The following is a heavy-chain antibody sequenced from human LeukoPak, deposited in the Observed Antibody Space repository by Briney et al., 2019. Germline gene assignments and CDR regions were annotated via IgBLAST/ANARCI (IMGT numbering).Heavy chain of an antibody. J-gene: IGHJ4*02. CDR2: IIPIFGTA. V-gene: IGHV1-69*06. CDR1: GGTFSSYA. D-gene: IGHD3-22*01. Sequence: ASVKVSCKASGGTFSSYAISWVRQAPGQGLEWMGGIIPIFGTANYAQKFQGRVTITADKSTSTAYMELSSLRSEDTAVYYCARAGDYYDSSGYLGYWGQGTLVTVSS. CDR3: ARAGDYYDSSGYLGY.